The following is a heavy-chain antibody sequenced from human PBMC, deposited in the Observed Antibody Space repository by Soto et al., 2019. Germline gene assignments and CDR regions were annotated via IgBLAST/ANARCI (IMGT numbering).Heavy chain of an antibody. J-gene: IGHJ4*02. CDR3: TTDGVAVAGQEDY. D-gene: IGHD6-19*01. V-gene: IGHV3-15*07. CDR2: IKSKTEGGTT. Sequence: PGGSLRLSCAASGFTFSNAWMNWVRQAPGKGREWVGRIKSKTEGGTTDYAAPVKGRFTISRDDSKNTLYLQMNSLKTEDTAVNYCTTDGVAVAGQEDYWGQGTLVTVSS. CDR1: GFTFSNAW.